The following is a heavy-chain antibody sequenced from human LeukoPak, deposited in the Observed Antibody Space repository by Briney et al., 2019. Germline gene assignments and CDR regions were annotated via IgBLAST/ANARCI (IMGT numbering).Heavy chain of an antibody. CDR3: ARTQGLTWDDGNFDY. Sequence: ASVKVSCKHSGYTFTGYYIQWVRQAPAQGLKCMGWINLNSGGTNCAQKFQGRVTMTRETSISTAYMELSRLTSDATAVYACARTQGLTWDDGNFDYWGQGTLVIVSS. CDR2: INLNSGGT. V-gene: IGHV1-2*02. J-gene: IGHJ4*02. CDR1: GYTFTGYY. D-gene: IGHD7-27*01.